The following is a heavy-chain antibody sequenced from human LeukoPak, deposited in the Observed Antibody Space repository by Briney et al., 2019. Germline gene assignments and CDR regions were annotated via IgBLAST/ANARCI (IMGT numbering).Heavy chain of an antibody. CDR3: AKDRRTTVTTPAVSFDY. J-gene: IGHJ4*02. CDR1: GFTFSNYW. CDR2: INSDGINT. V-gene: IGHV3-74*01. D-gene: IGHD4-17*01. Sequence: GGSLRLSCAASGFTFSNYWMHWVRQAPGKGLVWVSRINSDGINTSYADSVKGRFTISRDNAKNTLNLQMNSLRAEDTAVYYCAKDRRTTVTTPAVSFDYWGQGTLVTVSS.